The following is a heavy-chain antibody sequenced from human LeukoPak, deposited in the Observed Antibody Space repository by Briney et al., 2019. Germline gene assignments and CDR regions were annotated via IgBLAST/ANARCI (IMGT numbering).Heavy chain of an antibody. CDR1: GFTFSSYG. CDR3: ARGRGRGYSYGYLGGLNELIDY. D-gene: IGHD5-18*01. J-gene: IGHJ4*02. V-gene: IGHV3-33*01. Sequence: PGGSLRLSCAASGFTFSSYGMHWVRQAPGKGLEWVAVIWYDGNNRYFADSVKGRFTISRDSSKNTLYLQMNSLRAEDTAVYYCARGRGRGYSYGYLGGLNELIDYWGQGTLVTVSS. CDR2: IWYDGNNR.